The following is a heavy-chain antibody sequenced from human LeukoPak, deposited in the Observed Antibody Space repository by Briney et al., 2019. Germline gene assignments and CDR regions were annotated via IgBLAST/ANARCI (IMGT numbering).Heavy chain of an antibody. CDR3: TSWGDTTAEYFQR. D-gene: IGHD2-21*02. Sequence: GGSLRLSCVVSVFTFNRCWMNWVRQAPGKGLEWVAHINPDGRDTYYVDSVKGRFTISRDNAQNSMYLQMNSLRVEDTAVYYCTSWGDTTAEYFQRWGQGTLVTVSS. CDR2: INPDGRDT. CDR1: VFTFNRCW. J-gene: IGHJ1*01. V-gene: IGHV3-7*01.